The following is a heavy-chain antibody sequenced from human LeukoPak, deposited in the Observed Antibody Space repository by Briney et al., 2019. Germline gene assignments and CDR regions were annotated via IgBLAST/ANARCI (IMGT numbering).Heavy chain of an antibody. V-gene: IGHV3-74*01. Sequence: GGSLRLSCAASGFTFSSYWMHWVRQAPGEGLLWVSRINTDGRSTSYADSVKGRFTISRDNARNTLYLQMNSLRIDDTAVYYCTRDSYQSDYYYGMDVWGQGTTVTVSS. J-gene: IGHJ6*02. CDR3: TRDSYQSDYYYGMDV. CDR1: GFTFSSYW. D-gene: IGHD3-16*02. CDR2: INTDGRST.